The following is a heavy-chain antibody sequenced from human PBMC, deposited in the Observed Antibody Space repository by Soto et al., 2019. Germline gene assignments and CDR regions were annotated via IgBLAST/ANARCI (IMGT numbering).Heavy chain of an antibody. J-gene: IGHJ4*02. CDR1: GYTFPSSG. V-gene: IGHV1-18*01. Sequence: ASVKVYCKASGYTFPSSGMSWVRQAPGQGLEWMGWISAYNGNTNYAQKLQGRVTMTTDTSTSTAYMELRSLRSDDTAVYYCARDLELTTYFDYWGQGTLVTVSS. CDR2: ISAYNGNT. CDR3: ARDLELTTYFDY. D-gene: IGHD1-7*01.